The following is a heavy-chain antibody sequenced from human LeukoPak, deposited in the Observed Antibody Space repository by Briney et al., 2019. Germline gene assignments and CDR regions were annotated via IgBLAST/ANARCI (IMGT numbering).Heavy chain of an antibody. CDR1: GGTFSSYA. CDR2: IIPIFGTA. Sequence: SVKVSCKASGGTFSSYAISWVRPAPGQGLEWMGGIIPIFGTANYAQKFQGRVTITTDESTSTAYMELSSLRSEDTAVYYCARDRGLGNYYYYYIDVWGKGTTVTVSS. D-gene: IGHD7-27*01. V-gene: IGHV1-69*05. J-gene: IGHJ6*03. CDR3: ARDRGLGNYYYYYIDV.